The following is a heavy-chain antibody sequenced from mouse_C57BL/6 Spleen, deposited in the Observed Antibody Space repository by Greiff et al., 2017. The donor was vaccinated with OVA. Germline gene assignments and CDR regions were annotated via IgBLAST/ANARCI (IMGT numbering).Heavy chain of an antibody. CDR3: ATVVDPYYFDY. CDR1: GYAFSSYW. V-gene: IGHV1-80*01. D-gene: IGHD1-1*01. J-gene: IGHJ2*01. CDR2: IYPGDGDT. Sequence: QVQLKQSGAELVKPGASVKISCKASGYAFSSYWMNWVKQRPGKGLEWIGQIYPGDGDTNYNGKFKGKATLTADKSSSTAYMQLSSLTSEDSAVYFCATVVDPYYFDYWGQGTTLTVSS.